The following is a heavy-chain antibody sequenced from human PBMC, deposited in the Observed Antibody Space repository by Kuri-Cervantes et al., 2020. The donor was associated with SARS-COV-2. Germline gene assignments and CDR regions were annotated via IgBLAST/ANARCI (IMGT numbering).Heavy chain of an antibody. CDR2: IWYDGKNE. J-gene: IGHJ6*02. CDR3: AAELVAAYGMDV. CDR1: GFTFSNYA. D-gene: IGHD1-7*01. V-gene: IGHV3-33*08. Sequence: GESLKISCVASGFTFSNYAIHWVRQAPGKGLEWVAVIWYDGKNEYYAGSVKGRFTISRDNSKNTLYLQMNSLRAEDTAVYYCAAELVAAYGMDVWGQGTTVTVSS.